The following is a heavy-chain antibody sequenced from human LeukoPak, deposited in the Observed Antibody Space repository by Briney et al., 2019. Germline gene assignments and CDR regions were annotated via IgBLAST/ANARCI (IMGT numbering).Heavy chain of an antibody. V-gene: IGHV1-2*02. J-gene: IGHJ4*02. CDR1: GYTFTGYY. CDR3: ARDRYGDGFAHFDY. Sequence: ASVKVSCKASGYTFTGYYIHWVRQAPGQGLEWMGCINPNSGTDDTNYAQKFQGRVTMTRDTSISTAYMDLSRLTSDDTAVYYCARDRYGDGFAHFDYWGQGTLVTVSS. D-gene: IGHD5-24*01. CDR2: INPNSGTDDT.